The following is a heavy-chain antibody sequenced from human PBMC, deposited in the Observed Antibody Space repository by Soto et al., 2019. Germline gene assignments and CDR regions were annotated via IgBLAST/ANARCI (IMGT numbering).Heavy chain of an antibody. CDR2: ISYDGSNK. CDR3: AKSLMITFGGVIVGTFDY. Sequence: QVQLVESGGGVVQPGRSLRLSCAASGFTFSSYGMHWVRQAPGKGLEWVAVISYDGSNKYYADSVKGRFTISRDNSKNTLYMQMNSLRDEDSAVYNCAKSLMITFGGVIVGTFDYWGQGTLVTVST. CDR1: GFTFSSYG. V-gene: IGHV3-30*18. D-gene: IGHD3-16*02. J-gene: IGHJ4*02.